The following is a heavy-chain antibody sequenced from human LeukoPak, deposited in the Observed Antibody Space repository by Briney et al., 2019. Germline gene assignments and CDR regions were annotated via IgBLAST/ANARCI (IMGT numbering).Heavy chain of an antibody. J-gene: IGHJ4*02. V-gene: IGHV4-59*08. CDR3: ARQGDYRYPFDS. D-gene: IGHD3-16*02. CDR2: VYYSGST. Sequence: SETLSLTCTVSGVSISSYYWSWIRQSPGKGLEWIGYVYYSGSTNYNPSLKGRVTISVDTSKSQFSLKLTSVTAADTAVYYCARQGDYRYPFDSWGQGTLVTVSS. CDR1: GVSISSYY.